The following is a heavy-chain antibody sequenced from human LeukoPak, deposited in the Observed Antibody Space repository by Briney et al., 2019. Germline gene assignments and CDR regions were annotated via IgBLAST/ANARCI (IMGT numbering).Heavy chain of an antibody. J-gene: IGHJ4*02. CDR3: ARQAKAVVQYIDFDF. D-gene: IGHD6-19*01. Sequence: PSETLSLTRTVSGGSISSSSSYWGWIRQPPGKGLEWIGSIYYSGSTYYNPSLKSRVTISVDTSKNQFSLKLSSVTATDTAVYYCARQAKAVVQYIDFDFWGQGTLVTVSS. V-gene: IGHV4-39*01. CDR2: IYYSGST. CDR1: GGSISSSSSY.